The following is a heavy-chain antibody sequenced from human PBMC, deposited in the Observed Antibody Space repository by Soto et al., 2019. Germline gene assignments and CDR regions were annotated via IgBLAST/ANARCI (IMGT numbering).Heavy chain of an antibody. Sequence: QVQLQESGPGLVKPSETLSLTCTVSGGAISNYYWNWIRQPPGKGLEWIGYSYYNGNSGSTNHNPSLRSRVTISGDTSKNQFSLRLTSVTAADTAVYYCARRPHYDILTGYYSPGAFDVWGQGTMVTVSP. D-gene: IGHD3-9*01. V-gene: IGHV4-59*08. J-gene: IGHJ3*01. CDR1: GGAISNYY. CDR3: ARRPHYDILTGYYSPGAFDV. CDR2: SYYNGNSGST.